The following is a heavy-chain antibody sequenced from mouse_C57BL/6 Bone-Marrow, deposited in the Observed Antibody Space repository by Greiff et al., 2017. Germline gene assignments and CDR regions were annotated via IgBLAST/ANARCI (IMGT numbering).Heavy chain of an antibody. CDR3: ARENYGRGFAY. V-gene: IGHV1-61*01. Sequence: QVQLKQPGAELVRPGSSVKLSCKASGYTFTSYWMDWVKQRPGQGLEWIGNIYPSDSETHYNQKFKDKATLTVDKSSSTAYMQLSSLTSEDSAVYYCARENYGRGFAYWGQGTLVTVSA. D-gene: IGHD1-1*01. J-gene: IGHJ3*01. CDR2: IYPSDSET. CDR1: GYTFTSYW.